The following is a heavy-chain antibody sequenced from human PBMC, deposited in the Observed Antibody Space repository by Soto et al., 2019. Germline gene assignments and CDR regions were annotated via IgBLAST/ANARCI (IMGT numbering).Heavy chain of an antibody. D-gene: IGHD6-19*01. CDR3: ARDPLAVAGTDRHYFDY. V-gene: IGHV1-69*13. CDR2: IIPIFGTA. Sequence: ASVKVSCKASGGTFSSYAISWVRQAPGQGLEWMGGIIPIFGTANYAQKFQGRVTITADESASTAYMELSSLRSEDTAVYYCARDPLAVAGTDRHYFDYWGQGTLVTVSS. J-gene: IGHJ4*02. CDR1: GGTFSSYA.